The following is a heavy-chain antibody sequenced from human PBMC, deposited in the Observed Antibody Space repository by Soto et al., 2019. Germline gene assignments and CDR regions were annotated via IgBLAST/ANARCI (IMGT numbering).Heavy chain of an antibody. CDR1: GGTISNYA. D-gene: IGHD3-22*01. CDR3: ARVQAGAYYQVYYGMDV. V-gene: IGHV1-69*11. CDR2: IIPSLGTA. J-gene: IGHJ6*02. Sequence: QVQLVQSGAEVKKPGASVKVSCKASGGTISNYAISWVRQAPGQGLECVGGIIPSLGTANYAQKFQGRVTITADESTGTAYMELSSLRSEDTAVYYCARVQAGAYYQVYYGMDVWCQVNTVTVSS.